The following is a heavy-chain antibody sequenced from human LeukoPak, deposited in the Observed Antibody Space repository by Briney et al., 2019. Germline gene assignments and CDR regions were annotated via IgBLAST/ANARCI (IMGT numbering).Heavy chain of an antibody. CDR1: GYTFTGYY. J-gene: IGHJ5*02. D-gene: IGHD4-17*01. CDR2: INPNSGGT. V-gene: IGHV1-2*02. Sequence: GASVKVSCKASGYTFTGYYMHWVRQAPGQGLGWMGWINPNSGGTNYAQNFQSRVTMARDTSISTAYMELSRLRSDDTAVYYCARDLIGNGDYFSSWFDPWGQGTLVTVFS. CDR3: ARDLIGNGDYFSSWFDP.